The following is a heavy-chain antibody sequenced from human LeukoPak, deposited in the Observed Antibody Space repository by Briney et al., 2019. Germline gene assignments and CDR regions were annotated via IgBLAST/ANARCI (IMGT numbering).Heavy chain of an antibody. J-gene: IGHJ6*03. CDR3: ARVGGYYYYYMDV. V-gene: IGHV4-38-2*02. CDR2: IYYSGST. Sequence: PSETLSLTCTVSGYSISSGYYWGWIRQAPGKGLEWIGSIYYSGSTYYNPSLKSRVTISVDTSKNQFSLELSSVTAADTAVYYCARVGGYYYYYMDVWGKGTTVTISS. CDR1: GYSISSGYY. D-gene: IGHD1-26*01.